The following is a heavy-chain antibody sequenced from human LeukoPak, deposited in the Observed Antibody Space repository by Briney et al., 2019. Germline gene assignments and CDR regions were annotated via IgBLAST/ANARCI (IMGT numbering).Heavy chain of an antibody. D-gene: IGHD5-12*01. J-gene: IGHJ4*02. V-gene: IGHV3-21*04. CDR3: ARERNTIVTTSYYFDY. Sequence: GGFLRLSCAASGFTFSSYSMSWVRQAPGKGLEWVSSISSSSSYIYYADSVKGRFTISRDTSKNTLYLQMNSLRAEDTAVYYCARERNTIVTTSYYFDYWGQGTLVTVSS. CDR1: GFTFSSYS. CDR2: ISSSSSYI.